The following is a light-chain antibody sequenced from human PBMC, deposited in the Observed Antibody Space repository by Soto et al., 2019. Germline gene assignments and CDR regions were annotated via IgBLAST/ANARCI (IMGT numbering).Light chain of an antibody. CDR1: SSNIGKNY. CDR2: DND. Sequence: QSVLTQPPSVSAAPGRKITISCSGGSSNIGKNYVSWYQQLPGTAPKPLIYDNDKRPSGIPDRFSGSKSGASGSLAISGLQSDDEADYYCASWDDSLSVFVFGTGTKVTVL. J-gene: IGLJ1*01. V-gene: IGLV1-51*01. CDR3: ASWDDSLSVFV.